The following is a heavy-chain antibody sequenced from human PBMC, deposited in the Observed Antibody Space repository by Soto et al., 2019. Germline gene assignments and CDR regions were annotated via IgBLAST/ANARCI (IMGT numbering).Heavy chain of an antibody. D-gene: IGHD5-18*01. CDR3: ARDHGYRENYYYGMDV. V-gene: IGHV3-30-3*01. J-gene: IGHJ6*02. CDR1: GFTFSSYA. Sequence: LRLSCAASGFTFSSYAMHWVRQAPGKGLEWVAVISYDGSNKYYADSVKGRFTISRDNSKNTPYLQMNSLRAEDTAVYYCARDHGYRENYYYGMDVWGQGTTVTVSS. CDR2: ISYDGSNK.